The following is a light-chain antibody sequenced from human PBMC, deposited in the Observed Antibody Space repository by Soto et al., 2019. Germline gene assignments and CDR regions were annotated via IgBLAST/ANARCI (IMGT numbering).Light chain of an antibody. Sequence: QSVLTQPASVSGSPGQSITISCTGTSSDVGGYNYVSWYQQHPDKALKLMIYEVSNRPSGVSNRFSGSKSGNTASLTISGLQGEDEADYYCSSYTSSTTWVFGGGTKVTVL. J-gene: IGLJ3*02. CDR3: SSYTSSTTWV. V-gene: IGLV2-14*01. CDR1: SSDVGGYNY. CDR2: EVS.